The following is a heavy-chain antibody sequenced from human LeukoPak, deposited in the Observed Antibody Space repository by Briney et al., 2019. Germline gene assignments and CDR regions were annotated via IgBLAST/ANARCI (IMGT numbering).Heavy chain of an antibody. Sequence: GGSLRLSCAASGFTFDDYGMSWVRQTPGKGLEWVSGINWNGGSTGYADSVKGRFTISRDNAKNSLYLQMNSLRAEDTALYYCARDAGDIVVVPAAILSSYYFDCWGQGTLVTVSS. J-gene: IGHJ4*02. CDR1: GFTFDDYG. CDR3: ARDAGDIVVVPAAILSSYYFDC. D-gene: IGHD2-2*02. CDR2: INWNGGST. V-gene: IGHV3-20*04.